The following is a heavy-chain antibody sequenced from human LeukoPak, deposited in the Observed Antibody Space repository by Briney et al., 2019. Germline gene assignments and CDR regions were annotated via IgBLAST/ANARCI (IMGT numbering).Heavy chain of an antibody. V-gene: IGHV3-23*01. J-gene: IGHJ4*02. D-gene: IGHD2/OR15-2a*01. CDR2: ISGSGGST. CDR1: GFTFSSYA. CDR3: GKKYLKYYFDY. Sequence: GGSLRLSCAASGFTFSSYAMSWVRQAPGKGLEWVSAISGSGGSTYYADSVKGRFTISRDNSKNTLYLQMNSLRAEDTAVYHCGKKYLKYYFDYWGQGTLVTVSS.